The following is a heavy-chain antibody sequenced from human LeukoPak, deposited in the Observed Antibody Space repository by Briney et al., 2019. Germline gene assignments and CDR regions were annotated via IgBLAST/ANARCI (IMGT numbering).Heavy chain of an antibody. D-gene: IGHD2-2*01. J-gene: IGHJ6*02. CDR1: GFTFSSYG. Sequence: PGGSLRLSCAASGFTFSSYGMHWVRQAPGKGLEWVAVISYDGSNKYYADSVKGRFTISRDNSKNTLYLQMNSLRAEDTAVYYCARSQGPVVVPAATQRPYYYYGMDVWGQGTTVTVSS. CDR2: ISYDGSNK. CDR3: ARSQGPVVVPAATQRPYYYYGMDV. V-gene: IGHV3-30*19.